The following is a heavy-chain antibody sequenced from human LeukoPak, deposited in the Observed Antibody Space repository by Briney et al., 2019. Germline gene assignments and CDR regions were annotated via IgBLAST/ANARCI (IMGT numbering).Heavy chain of an antibody. J-gene: IGHJ4*02. CDR3: ARDSGYFDD. CDR1: GFTFSSFE. CDR2: ISSSGSII. V-gene: IGHV3-48*03. Sequence: GGSLRLSCAASGFTFSSFEMNWVRQAPGEGLEWGSYISSSGSIINYADSVKGRFTISRDNTKNSLYLQMNSLRAEDTAVYYCARDSGYFDDCGQGTLVTVSS. D-gene: IGHD3-10*01.